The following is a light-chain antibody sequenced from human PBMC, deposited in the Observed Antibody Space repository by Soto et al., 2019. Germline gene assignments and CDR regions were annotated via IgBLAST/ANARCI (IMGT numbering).Light chain of an antibody. V-gene: IGLV2-14*03. Sequence: QSALTQPASVSGPPGQSITISCTGTSSDVGGYNYVSWYQQHPGKAPKLIIYDVSDRPSGISTRFSASKSGNTASLTISGLQAEDEADYYCCSYTSSSTPWVFGTGTKVTVL. CDR2: DVS. CDR1: SSDVGGYNY. J-gene: IGLJ1*01. CDR3: CSYTSSSTPWV.